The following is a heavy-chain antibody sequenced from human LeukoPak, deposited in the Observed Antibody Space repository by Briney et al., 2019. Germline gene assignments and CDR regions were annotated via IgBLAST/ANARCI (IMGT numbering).Heavy chain of an antibody. CDR2: ISGSGGST. V-gene: IGHV3-23*01. D-gene: IGHD6-13*01. Sequence: GGSLRLSCAAAGFTFSSYAMNWVRQAPGKGLEWVSVISGSGGSTYYADSVKGRFTISRDNSKNTLYLQMNSLRAEDTAVYYCAKGKIAAAGTFYWGQGTLVTVSS. J-gene: IGHJ4*02. CDR3: AKGKIAAAGTFY. CDR1: GFTFSSYA.